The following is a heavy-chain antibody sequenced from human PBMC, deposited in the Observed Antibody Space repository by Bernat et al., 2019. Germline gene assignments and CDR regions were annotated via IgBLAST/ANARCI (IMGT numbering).Heavy chain of an antibody. CDR1: GGSISSSSYY. CDR3: ARHNGGTMVQGVTIDY. D-gene: IGHD3-10*01. Sequence: QLQLQESGPGLVKPSETLSLTCTVSGGSISSSSYYWGWIRQPPGKGLEWIGSIYNSGSTYYNPSLKSRVTISVDTSKNQFSLKLSSVTAADTAVYYCARHNGGTMVQGVTIDYWGQGTLVTVSS. CDR2: IYNSGST. J-gene: IGHJ4*02. V-gene: IGHV4-39*01.